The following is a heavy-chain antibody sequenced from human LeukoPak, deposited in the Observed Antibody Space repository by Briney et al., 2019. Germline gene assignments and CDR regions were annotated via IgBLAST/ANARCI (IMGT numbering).Heavy chain of an antibody. Sequence: PSETLSLTCTVSAGSISSIYWSWIRQPAGKGRGWIGRTYTGGSHDYNRYLKSRVTMSVDTSKNQFSLKLRSVTAADTAVYYCESAVEAYYYDSSDYQYYLDYWGQGTLVTVSS. D-gene: IGHD3-22*01. CDR2: TYTGGSH. CDR3: ESAVEAYYYDSSDYQYYLDY. J-gene: IGHJ4*02. V-gene: IGHV4-4*07. CDR1: AGSISSIY.